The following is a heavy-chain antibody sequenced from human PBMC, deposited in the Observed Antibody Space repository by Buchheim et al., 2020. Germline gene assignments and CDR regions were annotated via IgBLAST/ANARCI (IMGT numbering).Heavy chain of an antibody. V-gene: IGHV3-30*18. CDR1: GFTFSSYG. J-gene: IGHJ6*02. Sequence: QVQLVESGGGVVQPGRSPRLSCAASGFTFSSYGMHWVRQAPGKGLEWVAVISYDGSNKYYADSVKGRFTISRDNSKNTLYLQMNSLRAEDTAVYYCAKDADYGDFLYYYYGMDVWGQGTT. CDR2: ISYDGSNK. CDR3: AKDADYGDFLYYYYGMDV. D-gene: IGHD4-17*01.